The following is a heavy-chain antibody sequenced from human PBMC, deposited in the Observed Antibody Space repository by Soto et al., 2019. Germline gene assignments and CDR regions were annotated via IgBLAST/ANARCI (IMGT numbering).Heavy chain of an antibody. J-gene: IGHJ6*02. D-gene: IGHD6-6*01. V-gene: IGHV3-30*18. CDR2: MSSDASNK. Sequence: GGSLRLSCAASGFNFRAYGMHWVRQAPGKGLQWVAVMSSDASNKYYADSVKGRFTISRDNSQNTLYLQMNSLRPEDTAVYYCAKGSSSVYFYYYGMDVWGQGTTVTVSS. CDR3: AKGSSSVYFYYYGMDV. CDR1: GFNFRAYG.